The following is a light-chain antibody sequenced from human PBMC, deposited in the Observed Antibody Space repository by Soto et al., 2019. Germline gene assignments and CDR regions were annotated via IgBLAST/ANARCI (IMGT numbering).Light chain of an antibody. V-gene: IGLV2-14*01. J-gene: IGLJ2*01. Sequence: QSVLTQPASVSGSPGQSITISCTGTSSDVGAYNYVSWYQQHPVKAPKLMIYDVSSRPSGISNRFSGSKSGNTASLTISGVQAEDEADYYCSSYASSSTVIFGGGTKVPVL. CDR1: SSDVGAYNY. CDR2: DVS. CDR3: SSYASSSTVI.